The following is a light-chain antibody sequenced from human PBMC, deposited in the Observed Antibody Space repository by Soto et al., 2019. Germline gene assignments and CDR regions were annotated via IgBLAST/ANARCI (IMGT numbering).Light chain of an antibody. J-gene: IGKJ2*01. Sequence: EIVLTQSPATLSLSPRERATLSCRASQSVSSYLAWYQQKPGQAPRLLIYDASNRATGIPARFSGSGSGTDFTLTISSLEPEDFAVYYCQQRSNWPSGYTFGQGTKLEIK. CDR3: QQRSNWPSGYT. CDR1: QSVSSY. CDR2: DAS. V-gene: IGKV3-11*01.